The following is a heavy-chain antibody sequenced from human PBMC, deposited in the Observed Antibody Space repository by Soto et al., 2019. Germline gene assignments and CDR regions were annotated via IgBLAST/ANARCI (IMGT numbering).Heavy chain of an antibody. D-gene: IGHD3-3*01. CDR3: ARDKRRFNKPSDQANWFDP. CDR1: GYTFTSYY. Sequence: ASVKVSCKASGYTFTSYYMHWVRQAPGQGLEWMGIINPSGGSTSYAQKFQGRVTMTRDTSTSTVYMELSSLRSEDTAVYYCARDKRRFNKPSDQANWFDPWGQGTLVTVSS. V-gene: IGHV1-46*01. J-gene: IGHJ5*02. CDR2: INPSGGST.